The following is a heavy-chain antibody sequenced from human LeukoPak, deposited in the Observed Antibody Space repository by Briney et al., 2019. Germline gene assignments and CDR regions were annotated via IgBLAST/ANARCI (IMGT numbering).Heavy chain of an antibody. D-gene: IGHD2-2*01. V-gene: IGHV1-2*06. CDR3: ARVRHCSSTSCYPFDP. CDR1: GYTFTGYY. Sequence: ASVQVSCKASGYTFTGYYMHWVRQAPGQGLEWMGRINPNSGGTNYAQKFQGRVTMTRDTSISTAYMELSRLRSDDTAVYYCARVRHCSSTSCYPFDPWGQGTLVTVSS. CDR2: INPNSGGT. J-gene: IGHJ5*02.